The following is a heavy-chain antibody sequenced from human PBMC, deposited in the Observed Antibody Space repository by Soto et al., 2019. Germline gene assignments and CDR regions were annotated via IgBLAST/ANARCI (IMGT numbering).Heavy chain of an antibody. CDR2: IYPGDSDT. V-gene: IGHV5-51*01. Sequence: LGESLKISCKGSGYSFTSYWIGWVRQMPGKGLEWMGIIYPGDSDTRYSPSFQGQVTISADKSISTAYLQWSSLKASGTAMYYCASGRYCSSTSCYRDYYYYGMDVWGQGTTVTVSS. D-gene: IGHD2-2*01. CDR3: ASGRYCSSTSCYRDYYYYGMDV. J-gene: IGHJ6*02. CDR1: GYSFTSYW.